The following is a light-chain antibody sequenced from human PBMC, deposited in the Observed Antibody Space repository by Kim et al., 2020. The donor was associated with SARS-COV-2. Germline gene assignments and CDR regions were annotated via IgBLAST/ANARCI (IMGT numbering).Light chain of an antibody. Sequence: QSALTQPASVSGSPGQSITISCTGTNSDVGAYNYVSWYQQHPGKAPRLLIYTVSQRPSEVSNRFSGSKSGNTASLTISGLQAEDEADYYCTSYTSRSTWVFGGGTKVTAL. CDR3: TSYTSRSTWV. CDR2: TVS. CDR1: NSDVGAYNY. J-gene: IGLJ3*02. V-gene: IGLV2-14*01.